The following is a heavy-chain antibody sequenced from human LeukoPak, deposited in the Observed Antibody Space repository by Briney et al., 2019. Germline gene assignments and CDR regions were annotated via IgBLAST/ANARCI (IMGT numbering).Heavy chain of an antibody. CDR2: INHSGST. D-gene: IGHD3-9*01. CDR3: ARGGSYYDILTGYYCDY. CDR1: GFTLSHYT. V-gene: IGHV4-34*01. J-gene: IGHJ4*02. Sequence: GSLRLSCAASGFTLSHYTMNWVRQAPGKGLEWIGEINHSGSTNYNPSLKSRVTISVDTSKNQFSLKLSSVTAADTAVYYCARGGSYYDILTGYYCDYWGQGTLVTVSS.